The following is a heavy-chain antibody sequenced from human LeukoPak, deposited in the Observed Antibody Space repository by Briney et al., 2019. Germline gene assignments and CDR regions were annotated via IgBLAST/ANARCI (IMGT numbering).Heavy chain of an antibody. CDR2: ISYIGST. Sequence: SETLSLTCSVSGGSISSYYWSWIRQPPGKGLEWIGYISYIGSTNYNPSLKSRVTISVDTSKNQFSLNLSSVTAADTAVYYCARAFTRARSNYFDYWGQGTLVTVSS. J-gene: IGHJ4*02. CDR1: GGSISSYY. D-gene: IGHD2-2*01. CDR3: ARAFTRARSNYFDY. V-gene: IGHV4-59*01.